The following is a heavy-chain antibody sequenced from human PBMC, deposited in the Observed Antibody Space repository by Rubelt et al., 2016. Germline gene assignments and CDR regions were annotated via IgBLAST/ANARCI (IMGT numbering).Heavy chain of an antibody. CDR2: INPSGGST. V-gene: IGHV1-46*01. Sequence: QVQLVQSGAEVKKPGASVKVSCKASGYTFTSYYMHWVRQAPGQGLEWMGIINPSGGSTSYAQKFQGRGTMTRDTSTSAVYMELSRLRSDDTAVYYCARGSWFRGAFDIWGQGTMVTVSS. CDR3: ARGSWFRGAFDI. CDR1: GYTFTSYY. J-gene: IGHJ3*02. D-gene: IGHD6-13*01.